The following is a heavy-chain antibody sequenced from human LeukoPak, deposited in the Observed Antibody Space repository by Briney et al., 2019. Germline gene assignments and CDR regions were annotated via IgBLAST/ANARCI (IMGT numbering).Heavy chain of an antibody. J-gene: IGHJ6*02. Sequence: PGGSLRLSCAASGFTFSRYAMHWVRQAPGKGLEWVAVISYDGSNKYYADSVKGRFTISRDNSKNTLYLQMNSLRAEDTAVYYCARPRATVYYYGMDVWGQGTTVTVSS. CDR2: ISYDGSNK. CDR1: GFTFSRYA. V-gene: IGHV3-30-3*01. D-gene: IGHD1-26*01. CDR3: ARPRATVYYYGMDV.